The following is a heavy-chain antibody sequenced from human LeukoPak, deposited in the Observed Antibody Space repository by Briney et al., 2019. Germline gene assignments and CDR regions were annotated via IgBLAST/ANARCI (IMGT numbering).Heavy chain of an antibody. J-gene: IGHJ2*01. V-gene: IGHV4-30-4*08. CDR1: GGSISSGSYY. Sequence: SQTLSLTCTVSGGSISSGSYYWSWIRQPPGKGLEWIGYIYYSGSTNYNPSLKSRVTISVDTSKNQFSLKLSSVTAADTAVYYCARWYYGSGSYYSNWYLDFWGRGTLVTVSS. CDR3: ARWYYGSGSYYSNWYLDF. D-gene: IGHD3-10*01. CDR2: IYYSGST.